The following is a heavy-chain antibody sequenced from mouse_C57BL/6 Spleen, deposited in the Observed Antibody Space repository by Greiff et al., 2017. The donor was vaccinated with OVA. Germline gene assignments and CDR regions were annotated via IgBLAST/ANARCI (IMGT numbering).Heavy chain of an antibody. Sequence: EVNVVESGGGLVKPGGSLKLSCAASGFTFSSYAMSWVRQTPEKRLEWVATISDGGSYTYYPDNVKGRFTISRDNAKNNLYLQMSHLKSEDTAMYYCAREGLYSNYWYFDVWGTGTTVTVSS. CDR2: ISDGGSYT. D-gene: IGHD2-5*01. V-gene: IGHV5-4*01. CDR1: GFTFSSYA. CDR3: AREGLYSNYWYFDV. J-gene: IGHJ1*03.